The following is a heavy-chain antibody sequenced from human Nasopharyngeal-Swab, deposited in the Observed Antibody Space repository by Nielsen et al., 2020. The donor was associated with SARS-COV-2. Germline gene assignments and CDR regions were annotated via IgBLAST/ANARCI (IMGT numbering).Heavy chain of an antibody. CDR3: ARGGVADKSGGIDY. CDR2: IVVGSGNT. D-gene: IGHD3-16*01. V-gene: IGHV1-58*01. Sequence: SVKVSCKASGFTFTSSAVQWVRQARGQRLEWIGWIVVGSGNTNYAQKFQGRVTITRDTSASTAYMELSSLRSEDTAVYYCARGGVADKSGGIDYWGQGTLVTVSS. J-gene: IGHJ4*02. CDR1: GFTFTSSA.